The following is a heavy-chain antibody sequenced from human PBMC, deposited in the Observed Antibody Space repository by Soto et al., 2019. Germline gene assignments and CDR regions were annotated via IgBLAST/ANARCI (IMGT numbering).Heavy chain of an antibody. V-gene: IGHV1-18*01. D-gene: IGHD1-1*01. CDR3: ARGRYGDY. CDR2: ISAHNGNT. Sequence: QVHLVQSGAEVKKPGASVKVSCKASGYTFTSYGITWVRQAPGQGLEWMGWISAHNGNTDYAQKLQGRVIVTRDNSTSTAYMELRSLRSDATAVYYCARGRYGDYWGQGALVTVSS. J-gene: IGHJ4*02. CDR1: GYTFTSYG.